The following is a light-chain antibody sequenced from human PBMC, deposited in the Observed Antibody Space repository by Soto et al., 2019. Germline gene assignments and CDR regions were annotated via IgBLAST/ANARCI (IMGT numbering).Light chain of an antibody. CDR1: QTISTW. V-gene: IGKV1-5*01. J-gene: IGKJ1*01. CDR2: AAS. CDR3: QQYYSFPLT. Sequence: DIQMTQSPSTLSASVGDRVTITCRASQTISTWLAWYQQKAGKAPKVLIYAASTLQSGVPSRFSGSGSGTDFTLTISCLQSEDFATYYCQQYYSFPLTFGQGTKVDIK.